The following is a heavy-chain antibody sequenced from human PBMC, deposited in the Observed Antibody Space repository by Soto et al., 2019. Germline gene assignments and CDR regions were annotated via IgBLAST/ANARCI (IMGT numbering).Heavy chain of an antibody. CDR3: ARAAVWGDAFDI. D-gene: IGHD1-26*01. Sequence: QVQLVQSGAEVKKPGSSVKVSCKASGGTFSSYTISWVRQAPGQGLEWMGRIIPILGIANYAQKFQGRVTITADKSTSTAYMELSSLRSEDTAVYYCARAAVWGDAFDIWGQGTMVTVSS. V-gene: IGHV1-69*02. CDR1: GGTFSSYT. CDR2: IIPILGIA. J-gene: IGHJ3*02.